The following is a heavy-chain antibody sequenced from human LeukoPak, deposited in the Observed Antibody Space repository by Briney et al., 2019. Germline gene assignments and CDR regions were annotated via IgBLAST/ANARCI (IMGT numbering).Heavy chain of an antibody. Sequence: GGSLRLSCAASGFTFSSYWMHWVRQAPGKGLVWVSRINSDGSSTSYADSVKGRFTISRDNAKNTLYVQMNSLRAEDTAVYYCARVGNLGSYYNYFDYWGQGTLVTVSS. V-gene: IGHV3-74*01. CDR1: GFTFSSYW. J-gene: IGHJ4*02. CDR2: INSDGSST. D-gene: IGHD3-10*01. CDR3: ARVGNLGSYYNYFDY.